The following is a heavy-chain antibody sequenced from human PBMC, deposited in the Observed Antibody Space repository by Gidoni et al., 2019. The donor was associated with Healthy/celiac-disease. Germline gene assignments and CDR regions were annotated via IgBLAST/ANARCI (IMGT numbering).Heavy chain of an antibody. CDR3: ARGRPQYYYDSSGYYRRYAFDI. J-gene: IGHJ3*02. CDR1: VGSFSGYY. CDR2: INHSGST. V-gene: IGHV4-34*01. Sequence: QVQLQQWGAGLLKPSETLSLTCAVYVGSFSGYYWSWLRQPPGKGLEWIGEINHSGSTNYNPSLKSRVTISVDTSKNQCSLKLSSVTAADTAVYYCARGRPQYYYDSSGYYRRYAFDIWGQGTMVTVSS. D-gene: IGHD3-22*01.